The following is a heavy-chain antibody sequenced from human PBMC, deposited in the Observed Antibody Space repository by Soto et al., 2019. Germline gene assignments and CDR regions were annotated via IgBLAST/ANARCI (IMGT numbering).Heavy chain of an antibody. CDR1: GLTFSSYS. V-gene: IGHV3-21*01. CDR2: IISSTSDI. CDR3: ARVRYSSGWGPYGY. Sequence: PGGSLRLSCAACGLTFSSYSMNWVRQAPGKGLEWVSSIISSTSDIHYADSVKGRCTISRDNAKNSLYLQMNSLRVEDTAVYYWARVRYSSGWGPYGYWGQGTLVTVSS. J-gene: IGHJ4*02. D-gene: IGHD6-19*01.